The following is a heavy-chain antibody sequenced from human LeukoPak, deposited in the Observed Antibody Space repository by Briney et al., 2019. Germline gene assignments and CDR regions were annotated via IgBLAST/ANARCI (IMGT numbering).Heavy chain of an antibody. J-gene: IGHJ4*02. CDR1: GDSISSYY. D-gene: IGHD6-13*01. V-gene: IGHV4-59*01. Sequence: PETLSLTCTVSGDSISSYYWSWIRQPPGKGLERIGYIYHSGSTNYNPSLKSRVTISADTSKDQFSLKLASVTAADTAVYYCATGYSSTWYYFDYWGQGTLVTVSS. CDR3: ATGYSSTWYYFDY. CDR2: IYHSGST.